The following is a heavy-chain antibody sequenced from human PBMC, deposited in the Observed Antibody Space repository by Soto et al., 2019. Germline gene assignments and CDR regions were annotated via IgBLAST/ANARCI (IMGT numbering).Heavy chain of an antibody. J-gene: IGHJ5*02. Sequence: PSETLSLTCAVYGGSFSGYYWSWIRQPPGKGLEWIGEINHSGSTNYNPSPKSRVTISVDTSKNQFSLKLSSVTAADTAVYYCARVTQLVLGWFDPWGQGTLVTVSS. D-gene: IGHD6-13*01. CDR3: ARVTQLVLGWFDP. V-gene: IGHV4-34*01. CDR1: GGSFSGYY. CDR2: INHSGST.